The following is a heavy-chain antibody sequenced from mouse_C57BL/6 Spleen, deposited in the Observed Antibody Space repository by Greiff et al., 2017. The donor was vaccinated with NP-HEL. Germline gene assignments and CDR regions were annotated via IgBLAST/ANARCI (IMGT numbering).Heavy chain of an antibody. Sequence: QVQLQQSGPELVKPGASVKLSCKASGYTFTSYDINWVKQRPGQGLEWIGWIYPRDGSTKYNEKFKGKATLTVDTSSSIAYMELRSLTSEDSAVYFCAREGDYSNCPAWFAYWGQGTLVTVSA. CDR2: IYPRDGST. CDR3: AREGDYSNCPAWFAY. J-gene: IGHJ3*01. D-gene: IGHD2-5*01. V-gene: IGHV1-85*01. CDR1: GYTFTSYD.